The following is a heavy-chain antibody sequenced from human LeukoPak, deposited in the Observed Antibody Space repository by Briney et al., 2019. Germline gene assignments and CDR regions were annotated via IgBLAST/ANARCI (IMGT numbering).Heavy chain of an antibody. CDR2: MNPISGNT. J-gene: IGHJ6*03. CDR1: GYTFTTYG. CDR3: ARGQNAAHYYQYYYMDV. Sequence: ASVKVSCKTSGYTFTTYGINWVRQATGQGLEWMGWMNPISGNTGYAQKFQGRVTMTRNTSISTAYMELSSLRSEDTAVYYCARGQNAAHYYQYYYMDVWGKGTTVTISS. V-gene: IGHV1-8*02. D-gene: IGHD1-1*01.